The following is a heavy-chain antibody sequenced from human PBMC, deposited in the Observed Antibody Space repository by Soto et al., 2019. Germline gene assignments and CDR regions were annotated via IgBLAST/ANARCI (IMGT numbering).Heavy chain of an antibody. V-gene: IGHV3-21*01. D-gene: IGHD6-13*01. J-gene: IGHJ6*02. CDR2: ISSSSSYI. Sequence: EVQLVESGGGLVKPGGSLRLSCAASGFTFSSYSMNWVRQAPGKGLEWVSSISSSSSYIYYADSVKGRFTISRDNAKNSLYLQMNSLRAEDTAVYYCASIAAAGTLYYYYGMDVWGQGTTVTVSS. CDR1: GFTFSSYS. CDR3: ASIAAAGTLYYYYGMDV.